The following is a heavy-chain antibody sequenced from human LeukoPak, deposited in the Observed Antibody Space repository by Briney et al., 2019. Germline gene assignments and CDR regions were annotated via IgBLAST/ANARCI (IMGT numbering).Heavy chain of an antibody. J-gene: IGHJ4*02. V-gene: IGHV4-34*01. D-gene: IGHD3-9*01. CDR2: INHSGST. Sequence: SETLSLTCAVYGGSFSGYYWSWIRQPPGKGLEWIGEINHSGSTNYNPSLKSRVTISVDTSKNQFSLKLSSVTAADTAVYYCARAPGLAGFDWLSDFDYWAQGTLVTVSS. CDR3: ARAPGLAGFDWLSDFDY. CDR1: GGSFSGYY.